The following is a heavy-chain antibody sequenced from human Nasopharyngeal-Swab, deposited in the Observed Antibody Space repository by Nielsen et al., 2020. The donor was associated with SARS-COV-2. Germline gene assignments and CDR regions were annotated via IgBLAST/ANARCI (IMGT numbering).Heavy chain of an antibody. CDR1: GGSISSYY. D-gene: IGHD2-2*02. V-gene: IGHV4-59*08. J-gene: IGHJ4*02. CDR3: ARQALGYCSSTSCYTAFDY. CDR2: IYYSGST. Sequence: SETLSLTCTVSGGSISSYYWSWIRQPPGKGLEWIGYIYYSGSTNYNPSLKSRVTLSVDTSKNQFSLKLSSVTAADTAVYYCARQALGYCSSTSCYTAFDYWGQGTLVTVSS.